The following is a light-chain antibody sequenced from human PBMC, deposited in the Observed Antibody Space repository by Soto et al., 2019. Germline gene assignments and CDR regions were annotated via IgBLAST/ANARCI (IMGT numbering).Light chain of an antibody. CDR2: AAS. CDR3: QKYSSVPV. J-gene: IGKJ3*01. CDR1: QDIRNF. Sequence: DIQMTQSPTSLSASVGDRVTITCRASQDIRNFVAWYQQKPGKAPNLLIYAASTLQSGVTSRFSGSGSGTDFTLTINSLQPEDVATYSCQKYSSVPVFGAGTKVEIK. V-gene: IGKV1-27*01.